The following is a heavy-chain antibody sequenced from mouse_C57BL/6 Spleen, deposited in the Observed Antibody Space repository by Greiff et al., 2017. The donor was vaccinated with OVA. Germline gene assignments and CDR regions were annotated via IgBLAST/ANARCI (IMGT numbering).Heavy chain of an antibody. Sequence: EVKLMESGGGLVKPGGSLKLSCAASGFTFSDYGMHWVRQAPEQGLEWVAYISSGSSTIYYADTVKGRFTISRDNAKNTLFLQMTSLRSEDTAMYYCARRDYYSNSWFAYWGQGTLVTVSA. CDR2: ISSGSSTI. CDR1: GFTFSDYG. D-gene: IGHD2-5*01. CDR3: ARRDYYSNSWFAY. J-gene: IGHJ3*01. V-gene: IGHV5-17*01.